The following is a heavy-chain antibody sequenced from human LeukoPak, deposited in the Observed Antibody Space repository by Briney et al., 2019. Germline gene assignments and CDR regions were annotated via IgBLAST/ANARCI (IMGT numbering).Heavy chain of an antibody. D-gene: IGHD3-10*01. V-gene: IGHV4-34*01. CDR2: INHSGST. Sequence: SETLSLTCAVYGGSFSGYYWSWIRQPPGKGLEWIGEINHSGSTNYNPSLKSRVTISIHTSKNQFSLKLSSVTAADTAVYYCAGELTRTQTWENNPYGSGPYGAHRRGLYYYLDVWGKGTTVTVSS. CDR1: GGSFSGYY. J-gene: IGHJ6*03. CDR3: AGELTRTQTWENNPYGSGPYGAHRRGLYYYLDV.